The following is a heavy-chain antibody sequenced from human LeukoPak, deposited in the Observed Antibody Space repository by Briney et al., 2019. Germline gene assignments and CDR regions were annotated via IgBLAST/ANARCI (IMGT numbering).Heavy chain of an antibody. D-gene: IGHD2-8*01. CDR1: GFTVSSNY. Sequence: PGGSLRLSCAASGFTVSSNYMSWVRQAPGKGLEWVSYISSSSSTIYYADSVKGRFTISRDNAKNSLYLQMNSLRAEDTAVYYCARVPYGYWGQGTLVTVSS. CDR2: ISSSSSTI. V-gene: IGHV3-48*01. CDR3: ARVPYGY. J-gene: IGHJ4*02.